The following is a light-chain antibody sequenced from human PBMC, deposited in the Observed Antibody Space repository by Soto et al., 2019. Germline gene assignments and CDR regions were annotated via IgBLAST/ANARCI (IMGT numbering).Light chain of an antibody. CDR1: QNILSN. V-gene: IGKV3-15*01. CDR3: QQYNNWPIT. Sequence: EIVMTQSPATLSVSAGERVTLSCRASQNILSNLAWYQQKPGQAPRLLIYGASTRATGIPARFSGSGSGTEFTLTISSLQSEDFAVYYCQQYNNWPITFGQGTRLEIK. CDR2: GAS. J-gene: IGKJ5*01.